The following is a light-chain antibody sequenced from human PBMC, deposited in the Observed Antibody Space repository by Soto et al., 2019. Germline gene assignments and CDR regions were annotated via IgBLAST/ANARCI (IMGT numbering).Light chain of an antibody. CDR2: ANS. CDR3: QSYDSSLSPYV. CDR1: SSNIGAGYD. V-gene: IGLV1-40*01. J-gene: IGLJ1*01. Sequence: QSVLTQPPSVSGAPGQRVTISCTGSSSNIGAGYDVHWYQQLPGTAPKLLIYANSNRPSGVPDRFSGSKSGPSASLAITGLQAEDEADYYCQSYDSSLSPYVFGTGTKVTVL.